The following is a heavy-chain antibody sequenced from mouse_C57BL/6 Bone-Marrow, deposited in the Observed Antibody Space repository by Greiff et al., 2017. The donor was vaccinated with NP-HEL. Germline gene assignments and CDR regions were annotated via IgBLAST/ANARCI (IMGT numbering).Heavy chain of an antibody. V-gene: IGHV1-66*01. CDR3: ARKEGYYG. D-gene: IGHD1-1*01. J-gene: IGHJ2*01. CDR1: GYSFTSYY. Sequence: VKLVESGPELVKPGASVKISCKASGYSFTSYYIHWVKQRPGQGLEWIGWIYPGSGNTKYNEKFKGKATLTADTSSSTAYMQLSSLTSEDSAVYYCARKEGYYGWGQGTTLTVSS. CDR2: IYPGSGNT.